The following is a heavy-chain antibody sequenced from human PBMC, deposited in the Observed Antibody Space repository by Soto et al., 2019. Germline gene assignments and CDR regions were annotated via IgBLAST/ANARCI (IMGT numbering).Heavy chain of an antibody. CDR1: GFTFDDYT. CDR3: AAYYDSSGTSPDALDI. CDR2: ISWDGGST. J-gene: IGHJ3*02. D-gene: IGHD3-22*01. V-gene: IGHV3-43*01. Sequence: PGGSLRLSCAASGFTFDDYTMHWVRQAPGNGLEWVSLISWDGGSTYYADSVKGRFTISRDNSKNSLYLQMNSLRTEDTALYYCAAYYDSSGTSPDALDIWGQGTMVTGSS.